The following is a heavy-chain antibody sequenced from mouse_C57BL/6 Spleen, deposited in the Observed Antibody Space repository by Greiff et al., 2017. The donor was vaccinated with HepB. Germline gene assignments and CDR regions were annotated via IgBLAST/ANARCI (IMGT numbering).Heavy chain of an antibody. J-gene: IGHJ4*01. CDR1: GYTFTSYG. CDR2: IYPRSGNT. V-gene: IGHV1-81*01. CDR3: ARLDGNYEAHYYAMDY. Sequence: QVQLQQSGAELARPGASVKLSCKASGYTFTSYGISWVKQRTGQGLEWIGEIYPRSGNTYYNEKFKGKATLTADKSSSTAYMELRSLTSEDSAVYFCARLDGNYEAHYYAMDYWGQGTSVTVSS. D-gene: IGHD2-1*01.